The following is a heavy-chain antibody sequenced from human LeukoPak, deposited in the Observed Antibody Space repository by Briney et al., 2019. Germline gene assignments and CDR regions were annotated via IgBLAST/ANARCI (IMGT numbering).Heavy chain of an antibody. CDR1: GGSISSGGYY. CDR3: ARDELHYYDSTGSAFDI. D-gene: IGHD3-22*01. V-gene: IGHV4-31*03. J-gene: IGHJ3*02. Sequence: PSETLSLTCTVSGGSISSGGYYWSWIRQHPGKGLEWIGYIYYSGSTYYNPSLKSRVTISVDTSKNQFSLKLSSVTAADTAVYYCARDELHYYDSTGSAFDIWGHGTMVTVSS. CDR2: IYYSGST.